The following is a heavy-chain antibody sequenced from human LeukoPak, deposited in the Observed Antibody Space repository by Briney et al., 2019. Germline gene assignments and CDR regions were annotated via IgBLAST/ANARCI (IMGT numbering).Heavy chain of an antibody. V-gene: IGHV3-72*01. Sequence: GGSLRLSCAASGFSFSDHFMDWVRQAPGKGLEWVGRIKNKAYSYITEYAASVEGRFTISRDESKSSVYLQLNSLKSADTAVYYCATIRGVMGYWGQGTLLTVSS. J-gene: IGHJ4*02. CDR3: ATIRGVMGY. CDR1: GFSFSDHF. D-gene: IGHD3-10*01. CDR2: IKNKAYSYIT.